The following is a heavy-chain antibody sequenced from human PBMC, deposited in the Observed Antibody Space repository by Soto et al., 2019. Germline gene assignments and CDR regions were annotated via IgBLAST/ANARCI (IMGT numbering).Heavy chain of an antibody. J-gene: IGHJ4*02. D-gene: IGHD4-4*01. CDR1: GFTFSDYY. V-gene: IGHV3-11*05. CDR2: ISGTSEFT. CDR3: ARARLTSTVTTGY. Sequence: GGSLRLSCAASGFTFSDYYMTWIRQAPGRGLEWLSYISGTSEFTNYADSVKGRFTVSRDNGKNSLYLQMRSLRAEDTAVYYCARARLTSTVTTGYWGQGVLVTVSS.